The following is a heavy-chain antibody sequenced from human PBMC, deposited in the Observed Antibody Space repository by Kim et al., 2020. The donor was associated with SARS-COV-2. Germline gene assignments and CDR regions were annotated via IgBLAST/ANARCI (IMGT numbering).Heavy chain of an antibody. CDR2: INPNSGGT. Sequence: ASVKVSCKASGYTFTDYYIHWVRQAPGQGLEWMGRINPNSGGTNYAQKFQGRVTMTRDTSISTTYMELSRLRSDDTAVFYCARVLVTTDIHYWGQGTLVT. J-gene: IGHJ4*02. CDR3: ARVLVTTDIHY. V-gene: IGHV1-2*06. D-gene: IGHD4-17*01. CDR1: GYTFTDYY.